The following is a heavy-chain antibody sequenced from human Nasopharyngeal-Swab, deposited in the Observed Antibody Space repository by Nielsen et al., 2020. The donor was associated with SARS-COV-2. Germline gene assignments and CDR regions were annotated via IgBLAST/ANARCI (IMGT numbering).Heavy chain of an antibody. V-gene: IGHV4-30-4*01. D-gene: IGHD5-18*01. CDR2: IYYSGST. CDR3: ARGRVQLWFDPILFDAFDI. J-gene: IGHJ3*02. Sequence: WIRQPPGKGLEWIGFIYYSGSTYYNPSLKRRPTILVDMSKNQFSLKLSSVTAADTAVYYCARGRVQLWFDPILFDAFDIWGQGTMVTVSS.